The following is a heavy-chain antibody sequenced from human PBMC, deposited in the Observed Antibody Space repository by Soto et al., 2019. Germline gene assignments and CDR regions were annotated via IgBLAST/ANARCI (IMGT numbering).Heavy chain of an antibody. CDR3: ARNGALDY. D-gene: IGHD2-8*01. CDR2: ILYSGTT. V-gene: IGHV4-30-4*01. J-gene: IGHJ4*02. Sequence: QVQLQESGPGLVKPSQTLSLTCTVSGGSISSGDYYWSWLRQPPGKGLEWIGYILYSGTTNYNPSLASRLTISVDTSKNQFSLKLTSVTAADTAVYYCARNGALDYWGRGTLVTVSS. CDR1: GGSISSGDYY.